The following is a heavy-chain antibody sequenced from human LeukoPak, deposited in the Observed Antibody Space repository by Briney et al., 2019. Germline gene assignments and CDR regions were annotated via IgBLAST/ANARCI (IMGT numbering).Heavy chain of an antibody. CDR3: ARSRPYYDYVWGSPNDY. CDR1: GFTFSSYS. CDR2: ISSSSSTI. V-gene: IGHV3-48*01. J-gene: IGHJ4*02. Sequence: PGGSLRLSCAASGFTFSSYSMNWVRQAPGKGLEWVSYISSSSSTIYYADSVKGRFTISRDNAKNSLYLQMNSLRAEDTAVYYCARSRPYYDYVWGSPNDYWGQGTLVTVSS. D-gene: IGHD3-16*01.